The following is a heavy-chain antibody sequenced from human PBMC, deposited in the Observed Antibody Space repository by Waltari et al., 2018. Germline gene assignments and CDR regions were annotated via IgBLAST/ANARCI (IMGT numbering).Heavy chain of an antibody. V-gene: IGHV4-38-2*02. CDR2: MYYRGTT. CDR1: NFYISNGYY. J-gene: IGHJ4*02. Sequence: QVQLQESGPGLVKPSETLSLTCAVSNFYISNGYYWGWIRKPPGQGLEWIGSMYYRGTTYYNPSLKGRVTISVDTSKNNLFLNLNSVTAADTAVYYCARDVEGDGVLYGSPRRFDYWGQGILVTVSS. D-gene: IGHD3-10*01. CDR3: ARDVEGDGVLYGSPRRFDY.